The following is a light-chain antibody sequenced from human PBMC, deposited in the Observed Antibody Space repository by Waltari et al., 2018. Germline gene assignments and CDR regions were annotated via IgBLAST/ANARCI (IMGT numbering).Light chain of an antibody. J-gene: IGKJ1*01. CDR1: DSIATN. Sequence: EILLTQSPDTLSVSPGERVTLSCRASDSIATNLAWYQQRPGQAPRLLIFHASSRATDIPAKFSGSGSGTEFTLTISSLQAEDFAVYYCQQYNNWPPSTFGQGTKVEFK. CDR3: QQYNNWPPST. CDR2: HAS. V-gene: IGKV3-15*01.